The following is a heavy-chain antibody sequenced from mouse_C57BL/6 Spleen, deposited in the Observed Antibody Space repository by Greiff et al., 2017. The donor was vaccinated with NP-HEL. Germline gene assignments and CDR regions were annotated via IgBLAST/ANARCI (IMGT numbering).Heavy chain of an antibody. V-gene: IGHV1-42*01. CDR1: GYSFTGYY. CDR3: ARGERLYAMDY. CDR2: INPSTGGT. J-gene: IGHJ4*01. Sequence: VQLQQSGPELVKPGASVKISCKASGYSFTGYYMNWVKQSPEKSLEWIGEINPSTGGTTYNQKFKAKATLTVDKSSSTAYMQLKSLTSEDSAVYYCARGERLYAMDYWGQGTSVTVSS.